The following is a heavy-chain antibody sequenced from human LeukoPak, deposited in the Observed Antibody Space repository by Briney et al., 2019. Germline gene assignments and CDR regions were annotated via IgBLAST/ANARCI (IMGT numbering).Heavy chain of an antibody. CDR2: IYYSGST. J-gene: IGHJ5*02. D-gene: IGHD6-13*01. V-gene: IGHV4-59*13. Sequence: PSETLSLTCTVSGGSISSYYWSWIRQPPGKGLEWIGYIYYSGSTNYNPSLKSRVTISVDTSKNQFSLKLSSVTAADTAVYYCARDSAAAGFDPWGQGTLVTVFS. CDR1: GGSISSYY. CDR3: ARDSAAAGFDP.